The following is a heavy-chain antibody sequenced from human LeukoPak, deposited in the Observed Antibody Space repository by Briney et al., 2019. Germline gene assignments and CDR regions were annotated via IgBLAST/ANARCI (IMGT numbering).Heavy chain of an antibody. V-gene: IGHV3-23*01. J-gene: IGHJ4*02. CDR3: AKGGFGYSYGPVDY. D-gene: IGHD5-18*01. Sequence: GGSLRLSCAASGFTFSSYAMSWVRQAPGKGLEWVSGISGSGGSAYYADSVKGRFTISRDNSKNTLYLQMNSLRAEDTAVYYCAKGGFGYSYGPVDYWGQGTLVTVSS. CDR1: GFTFSSYA. CDR2: ISGSGGSA.